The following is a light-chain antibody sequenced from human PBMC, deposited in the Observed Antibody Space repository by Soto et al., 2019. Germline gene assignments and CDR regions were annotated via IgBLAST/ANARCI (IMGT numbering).Light chain of an antibody. CDR2: EGS. CDR3: CSYAGSSTLGVV. CDR1: SSDVGSYNL. J-gene: IGLJ2*01. Sequence: QSALTQPASVSGSPGQSITISCTGTSSDVGSYNLVSWYQQHPCKAPKLMIYEGSKRPSGVSNRFSGSKSGNTASLTISGLQAEDEADYYCCSYAGSSTLGVVFGGGTKLTVL. V-gene: IGLV2-23*01.